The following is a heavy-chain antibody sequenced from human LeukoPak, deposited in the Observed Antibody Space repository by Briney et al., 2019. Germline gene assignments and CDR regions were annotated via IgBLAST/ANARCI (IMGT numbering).Heavy chain of an antibody. CDR3: ARAVGGDGSGSL. Sequence: SETLSLTCTVSGDSINAYCWIWIRQPPGKGREWSGYIYYRMTSDYNPSLKSRITISVDMSTSQISLKLSSVTAADTAVYYCARAVGGDGSGSLWGPGTLVTVSS. J-gene: IGHJ4*02. V-gene: IGHV4-59*01. CDR2: IYYRMTS. CDR1: GDSINAYC. D-gene: IGHD3-10*01.